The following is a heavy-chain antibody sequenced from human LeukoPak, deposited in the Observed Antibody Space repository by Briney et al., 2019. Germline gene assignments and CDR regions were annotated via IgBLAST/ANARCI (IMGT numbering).Heavy chain of an antibody. V-gene: IGHV1-8*01. Sequence: ASVKVSCKASGYTFTSYDINWVRQATGQGLEWMGWMNPNSGNTGYAQKFQGRVTMTRNTSISTAYMELSSLRSEDTDVYYCATDYGDNHDAFDIWGQGTMVTVSS. J-gene: IGHJ3*02. CDR2: MNPNSGNT. CDR3: ATDYGDNHDAFDI. CDR1: GYTFTSYD. D-gene: IGHD4-17*01.